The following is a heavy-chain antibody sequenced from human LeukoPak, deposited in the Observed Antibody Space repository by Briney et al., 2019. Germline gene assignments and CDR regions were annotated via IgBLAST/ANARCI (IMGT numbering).Heavy chain of an antibody. CDR3: ARDRTRTGYSSGWYHDY. J-gene: IGHJ4*02. V-gene: IGHV1-2*02. D-gene: IGHD6-19*01. Sequence: ASVKVSCKASGYTFTGYYMHWVRQAPGQGPEWMGWINPNSGGTNYAQKFQGRVTMTRDTSISTAYMELSRLRSDDTAVYYCARDRTRTGYSSGWYHDYWGQGTLATVSS. CDR1: GYTFTGYY. CDR2: INPNSGGT.